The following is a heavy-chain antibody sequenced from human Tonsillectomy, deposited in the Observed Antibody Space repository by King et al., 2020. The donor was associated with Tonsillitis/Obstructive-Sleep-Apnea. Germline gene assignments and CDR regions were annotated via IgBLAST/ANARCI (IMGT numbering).Heavy chain of an antibody. V-gene: IGHV1-2*06. J-gene: IGHJ5*01. D-gene: IGHD2-2*01. CDR1: GYTFTGYY. Sequence: QLVRSGAEVKKPGASVTVSCKASGYTFTGYYIHWVRQAPGQGLEWMGRINPNSGGTNYAQKFQGRVTMTRDTSITTAYMGLSGLRSDDAAVYYCARDNHYCTSTTCYANWFDSWGQGTLVTVSS. CDR2: INPNSGGT. CDR3: ARDNHYCTSTTCYANWFDS.